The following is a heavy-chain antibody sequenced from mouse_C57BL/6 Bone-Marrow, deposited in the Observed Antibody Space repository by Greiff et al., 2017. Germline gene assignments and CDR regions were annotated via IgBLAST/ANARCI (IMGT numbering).Heavy chain of an antibody. D-gene: IGHD4-1*01. J-gene: IGHJ4*01. V-gene: IGHV5-17*01. Sequence: EVKLVESGGGLVKPGGSLQLSCAASGFTFSDYGMHWVRQAPEKGLEWVAYISSGSSTIYYADTVKGRFTISRANAKNTLFLQMTSLRSEDTAMYYCARKWERAMDYWGQGTSVTVSS. CDR3: ARKWERAMDY. CDR1: GFTFSDYG. CDR2: ISSGSSTI.